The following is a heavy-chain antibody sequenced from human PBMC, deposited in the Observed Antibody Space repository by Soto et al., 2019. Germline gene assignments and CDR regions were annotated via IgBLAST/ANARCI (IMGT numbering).Heavy chain of an antibody. CDR3: AKAHPVAGTDGVDY. V-gene: IGHV3-30*18. CDR2: ISYDGSNE. Sequence: QVQLVESGGGVVQPGRSLRLSCSASGFTFSNYGIHWVRQAPGKGLEWVAVISYDGSNEYYAASVKGRFTISRDNSENTMYLQLNSLRAEDTAVYYCAKAHPVAGTDGVDYWGQGTLVTVSS. CDR1: GFTFSNYG. D-gene: IGHD6-19*01. J-gene: IGHJ4*02.